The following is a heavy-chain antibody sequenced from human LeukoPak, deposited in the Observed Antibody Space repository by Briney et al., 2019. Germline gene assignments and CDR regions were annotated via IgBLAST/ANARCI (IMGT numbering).Heavy chain of an antibody. Sequence: PGGSLRLSCAASGFTFSSYAMSWVRQAPGKGLEWVSAISGSGGSTYYADSVKGRFTISRDNSKNTLYLQMNSLRAEDTAVYYCAKFSRHVLRFLEWLFNFDYWGQGTLVTVSS. J-gene: IGHJ4*02. V-gene: IGHV3-23*01. CDR3: AKFSRHVLRFLEWLFNFDY. CDR1: GFTFSSYA. CDR2: ISGSGGST. D-gene: IGHD3-3*01.